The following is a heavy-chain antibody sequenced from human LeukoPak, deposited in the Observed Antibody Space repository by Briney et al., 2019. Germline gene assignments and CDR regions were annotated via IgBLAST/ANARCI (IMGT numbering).Heavy chain of an antibody. CDR1: GGSVSSGSYH. J-gene: IGHJ6*02. D-gene: IGHD2-15*01. CDR2: IYTNGIT. V-gene: IGHV4-61*02. CDR3: ARDPVGHCSGGSCPPGYYYGMDV. Sequence: PSETLSLTCTVSGGSVSSGSYHWSWIRQPAGKGLEWIGRIYTNGITPYNPSLKSRVTMSIDTSKNKFSLKLSSVTAADMAVYYCARDPVGHCSGGSCPPGYYYGMDVWGQGTTVTVSS.